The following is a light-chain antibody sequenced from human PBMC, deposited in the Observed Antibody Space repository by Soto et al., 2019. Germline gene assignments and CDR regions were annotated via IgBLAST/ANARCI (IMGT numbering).Light chain of an antibody. J-gene: IGKJ4*01. CDR1: QAISNY. Sequence: DIQMTQSPSSVSAFVGDRVSITCRASQAISNYLAWYQQKPGKIPKLLIYAASTLQSGVPSRFSGSRSGTDCTLTISTLQPEDFATYYCQKYNSATLTVGGGTKVEV. CDR3: QKYNSATLT. V-gene: IGKV1-27*01. CDR2: AAS.